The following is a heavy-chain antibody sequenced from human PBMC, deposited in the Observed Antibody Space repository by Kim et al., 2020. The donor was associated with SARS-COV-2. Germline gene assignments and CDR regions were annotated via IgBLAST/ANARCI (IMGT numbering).Heavy chain of an antibody. V-gene: IGHV3-21*01. CDR3: ATDSPRAAAGTR. CDR1: GFTFSTYD. CDR2: ISSSSAYI. J-gene: IGHJ4*02. D-gene: IGHD6-13*01. Sequence: GGSLRLSCAASGFTFSTYDMNWVRQAPGKGLEWVSSISSSSAYIYYADSVKGRFTISRDNAKNSLYLQMNSLRAEDTALYYCATDSPRAAAGTRWGQGTL.